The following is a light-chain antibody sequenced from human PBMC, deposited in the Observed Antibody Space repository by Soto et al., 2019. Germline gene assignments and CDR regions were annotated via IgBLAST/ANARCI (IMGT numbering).Light chain of an antibody. CDR2: ADS. CDR1: SSDVGSYNL. CDR3: CSYGSGRVL. V-gene: IGLV2-23*01. J-gene: IGLJ2*01. Sequence: QSALTQPASVSGSPGQSITISCTGTSSDVGSYNLVSWYQHHPGKAPKLILYADSKRPSGVSNRFSGSKSGNTASLTISGLQAEDEADYYCCSYGSGRVLFGGGPEHTVL.